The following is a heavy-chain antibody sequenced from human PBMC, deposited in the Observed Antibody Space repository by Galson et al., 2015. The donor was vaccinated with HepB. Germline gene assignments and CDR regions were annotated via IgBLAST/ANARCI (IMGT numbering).Heavy chain of an antibody. CDR3: VKVVRPPRIAVAGYFQH. D-gene: IGHD6-19*01. CDR2: IRSVGDST. CDR1: GFTFSNYA. J-gene: IGHJ1*01. Sequence: SLRLSCAASGFTFSNYAMSWVRQAPGKGLEWVSGIRSVGDSTYYAESVKGRFTISRDNSKNTVSVQMNSLRAEDTAIYYCVKVVRPPRIAVAGYFQHWGQGALVVVSS. V-gene: IGHV3-23*01.